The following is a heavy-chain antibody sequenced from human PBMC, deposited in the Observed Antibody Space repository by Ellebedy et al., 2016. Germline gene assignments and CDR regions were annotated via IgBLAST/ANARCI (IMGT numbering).Heavy chain of an antibody. CDR1: GFILSDYG. V-gene: IGHV3-30*18. CDR3: VKEGPDSSGYYAFDI. CDR2: LSYDGGRQ. D-gene: IGHD3-22*01. Sequence: GESLKISXAASGFILSDYGMHYVRQAPGKGLEWVAFLSYDGGRQQYADSVRGRFTISRDNSKNTMFLQVNSLRPEDTAVYYCVKEGPDSSGYYAFDIWGQGTMVTVSS. J-gene: IGHJ3*02.